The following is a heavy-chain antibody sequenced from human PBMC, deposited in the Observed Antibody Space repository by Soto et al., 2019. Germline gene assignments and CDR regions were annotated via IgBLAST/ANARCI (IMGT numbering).Heavy chain of an antibody. V-gene: IGHV3-30*03. CDR3: ATDERHYYDLYYFDY. CDR2: ISYDGSNK. J-gene: IGHJ4*02. Sequence: QVQLVESGGGVVQPGRSLRLSCAASGFTFSSYGMHWVRQAPGKGLEWVAVISYDGSNKYYADSVKGRFTISRDNSKNTLYLQMNSLRAEDTAVYYCATDERHYYDLYYFDYWGQGTLVTVSS. D-gene: IGHD3-22*01. CDR1: GFTFSSYG.